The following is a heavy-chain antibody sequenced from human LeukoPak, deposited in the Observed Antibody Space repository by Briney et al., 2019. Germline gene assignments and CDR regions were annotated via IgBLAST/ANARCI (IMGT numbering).Heavy chain of an antibody. CDR3: AKGTGDTAYY. CDR1: GFTFSSYA. CDR2: IRVSGST. J-gene: IGHJ4*02. Sequence: GGSLRLSCTTSGFTFSSYALSWVRQAPGKGLEWVSGIRVSGSTYYPDSVTGRFTISRDNSENTLHLQMSGLRAEDTAIYYCAKGTGDTAYYWGQGVLVTVSS. V-gene: IGHV3-23*01. D-gene: IGHD7-27*01.